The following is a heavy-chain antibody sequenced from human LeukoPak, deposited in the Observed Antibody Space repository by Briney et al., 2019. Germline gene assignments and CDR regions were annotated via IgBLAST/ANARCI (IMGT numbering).Heavy chain of an antibody. CDR2: INPSGGST. V-gene: IGHV1-46*01. CDR3: ARRGYSYDPED. D-gene: IGHD5-18*01. J-gene: IGHJ4*02. CDR1: GYTFTRYY. Sequence: GASVKVCCKATGYTFTRYYMHWVRQAPGQGLEWMGIINPSGGSTGYAQKFQGRVTMTRDTSTSTVYMELSSLRSEDTAVYYCARRGYSYDPEDWRQGTLVTVSS.